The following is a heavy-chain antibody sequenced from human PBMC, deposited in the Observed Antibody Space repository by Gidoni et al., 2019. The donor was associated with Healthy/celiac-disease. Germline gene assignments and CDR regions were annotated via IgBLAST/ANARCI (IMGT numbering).Heavy chain of an antibody. Sequence: QLQLQESGPGLVKPSETLSLTCTVSGGSISSSSYYWGWIRQPPGKGLEWIGSIYYSGSTYYNPSLKSRVTISVDTSKNQFSLKLSSVTAADTAVYYCARHDYGDYGGVDIWGQGTMVTVSS. CDR1: GGSISSSSYY. V-gene: IGHV4-39*01. D-gene: IGHD4-17*01. J-gene: IGHJ3*02. CDR3: ARHDYGDYGGVDI. CDR2: IYYSGST.